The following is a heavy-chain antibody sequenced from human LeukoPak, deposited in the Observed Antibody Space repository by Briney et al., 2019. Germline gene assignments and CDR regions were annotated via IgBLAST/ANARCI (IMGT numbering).Heavy chain of an antibody. CDR2: IAYDGSNN. J-gene: IGHJ3*01. Sequence: PGGSLRLSCAASGFTFSSYAMHWVRQAPGKGLVWVAVIAYDGSNNYYADSVKGRCTISRDNSKDTLCLQMSGLRAEDTAVYYCVKDFSYCSSSNCYGGGYPAFDFWGQGTMVIVSS. CDR1: GFTFSSYA. D-gene: IGHD2-2*01. CDR3: VKDFSYCSSSNCYGGGYPAFDF. V-gene: IGHV3-30*14.